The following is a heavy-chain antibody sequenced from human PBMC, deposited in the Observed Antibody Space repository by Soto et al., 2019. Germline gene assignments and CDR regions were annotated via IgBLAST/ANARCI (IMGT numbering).Heavy chain of an antibody. Sequence: ASVKVSCKASGFTFTSSAVQWVRQARGQRLEWIGWIVVGSGNTNYAQKFQEGVTITRDMSTSTAYMELSSLRSEDTAVYYCAAGGSYYVSDYWGQGTLVTVSS. CDR3: AAGGSYYVSDY. J-gene: IGHJ4*02. V-gene: IGHV1-58*01. CDR1: GFTFTSSA. CDR2: IVVGSGNT. D-gene: IGHD1-26*01.